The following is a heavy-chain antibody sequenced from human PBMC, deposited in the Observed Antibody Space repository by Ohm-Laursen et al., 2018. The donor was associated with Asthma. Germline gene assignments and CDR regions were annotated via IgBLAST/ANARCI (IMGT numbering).Heavy chain of an antibody. D-gene: IGHD3-22*01. Sequence: SLRLSCTASGYTFSRYSIHWVRQIPGKGLEWVASISTASTFIYYADSVRGRFTTSRDNARNSVYLQMNSLRAEDTALYYCARDVLRNYYDSSGYFDYWGQGTLVTVSS. CDR1: GYTFSRYS. CDR3: ARDVLRNYYDSSGYFDY. V-gene: IGHV3-21*01. CDR2: ISTASTFI. J-gene: IGHJ4*02.